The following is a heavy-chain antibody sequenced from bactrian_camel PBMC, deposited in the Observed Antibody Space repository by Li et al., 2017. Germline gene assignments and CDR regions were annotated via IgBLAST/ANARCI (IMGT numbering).Heavy chain of an antibody. CDR1: GYTDNGC. Sequence: QVQLVESGGGSVQAGGSLTLTCVASGYTDNGCMAWFRQASGKEREQVANIDTDGWSTYTDAVKGRFTISKDSAKNTLYLQMNNLSPEDTAMYYCAAALGLCVYSDYAPFRYWGQGTQVTVS. V-gene: IGHV3S55*01. J-gene: IGHJ4*01. CDR3: AAALGLCVYSDYAPFRY. CDR2: IDTDGWS. D-gene: IGHD5*01.